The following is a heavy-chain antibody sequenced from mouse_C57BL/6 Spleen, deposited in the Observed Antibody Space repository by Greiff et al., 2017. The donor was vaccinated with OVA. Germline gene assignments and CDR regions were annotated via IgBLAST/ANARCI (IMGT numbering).Heavy chain of an antibody. CDR2: IYPGDGDT. CDR3: ARWELGRWYFDV. V-gene: IGHV1-80*01. CDR1: GYAFSSYW. Sequence: VQLQQSGAELVKPGASVKISCKASGYAFSSYWMNWVKQRPGKGLEWIGQIYPGDGDTNYNGKFKGKATLTADKSSSTAYMQLSSLTSEDSAVYFCARWELGRWYFDVWGTGTTVTVSS. J-gene: IGHJ1*03. D-gene: IGHD4-1*01.